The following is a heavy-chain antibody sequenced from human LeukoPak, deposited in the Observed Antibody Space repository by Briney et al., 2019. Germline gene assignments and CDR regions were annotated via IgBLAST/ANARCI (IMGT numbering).Heavy chain of an antibody. CDR3: AKGHCPAGTCDRAYLPFDS. D-gene: IGHD2-15*01. CDR2: MNPNSGNT. J-gene: IGHJ5*01. CDR1: GYTFSSFD. V-gene: IGHV1-8*01. Sequence: GASVKVSCKASGYTFSSFDINWVRQAPGQGLEWMGWMNPNSGNTGYAQELQGRVAMTRDTSISTAYMELSSLISDDTARYYCAKGHCPAGTCDRAYLPFDSWGHGALVIVSS.